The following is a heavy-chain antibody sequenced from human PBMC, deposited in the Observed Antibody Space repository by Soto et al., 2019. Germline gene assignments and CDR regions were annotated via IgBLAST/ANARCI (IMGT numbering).Heavy chain of an antibody. Sequence: SGPTLVNPTETLTLTCTVSGFSLSNARMGVSWIRQPPGKALEWLAHIFSNDEKSYSTSLKSRLTISKDTSKSQVVLTMTNMDPVDTATYYCARILGRYSGSYYFDYWGQGTLVTVSS. CDR1: GFSLSNARMG. CDR2: IFSNDEK. J-gene: IGHJ4*02. V-gene: IGHV2-26*01. CDR3: ARILGRYSGSYYFDY. D-gene: IGHD1-26*01.